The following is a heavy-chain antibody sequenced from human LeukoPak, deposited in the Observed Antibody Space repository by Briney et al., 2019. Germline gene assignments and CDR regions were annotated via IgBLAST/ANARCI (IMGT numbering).Heavy chain of an antibody. D-gene: IGHD5-18*01. CDR1: GGSISIDDYY. J-gene: IGHJ4*02. CDR2: IYYSGST. CDR3: AREVHGYSYGYFDY. V-gene: IGHV4-30-4*01. Sequence: SETLSLTCTVSGGSISIDDYYWSWIRQPPGKGLEWIGYIYYSGSTYYNPSLKSRVTISVDTSKNQFSLKLSSVTAADTAVYYCAREVHGYSYGYFDYWGQGTLVTVSS.